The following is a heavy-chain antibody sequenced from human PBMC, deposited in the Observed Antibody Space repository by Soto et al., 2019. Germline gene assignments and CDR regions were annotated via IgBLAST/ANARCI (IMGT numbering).Heavy chain of an antibody. Sequence: QVQLVQSGAEVKKPGASVKVSCKASGYTFTSYDINWVRQATGQGLEWMGWMNPNRGNTGDAQKFQGRVTMTRNTSRSTAHMELSSLRSEDTAVYYWARGLAMVRGVVDYWGRGSLVTVSS. CDR1: GYTFTSYD. J-gene: IGHJ4*02. D-gene: IGHD3-10*01. V-gene: IGHV1-8*01. CDR2: MNPNRGNT. CDR3: ARGLAMVRGVVDY.